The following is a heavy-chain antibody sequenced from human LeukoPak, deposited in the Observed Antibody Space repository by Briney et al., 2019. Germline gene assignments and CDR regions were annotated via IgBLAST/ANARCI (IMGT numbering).Heavy chain of an antibody. V-gene: IGHV3-30*02. D-gene: IGHD3-22*01. Sequence: GGSLRLSCAASGFTFSSYDMHWVRQAPGKGLERVAFIRYDGSNKYYADSVKGRFTISRDNSKNTLYLQMNSLRADDTAVYYCAINYYDSSAYALHYWGQGTLVTVSS. J-gene: IGHJ4*02. CDR3: AINYYDSSAYALHY. CDR1: GFTFSSYD. CDR2: IRYDGSNK.